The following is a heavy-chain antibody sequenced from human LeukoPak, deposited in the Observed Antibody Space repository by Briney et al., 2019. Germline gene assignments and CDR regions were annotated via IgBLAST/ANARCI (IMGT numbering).Heavy chain of an antibody. CDR2: ISSSSSYI. D-gene: IGHD3-3*01. CDR3: ARDHQDFWSGYSHLY. J-gene: IGHJ4*02. V-gene: IGHV3-21*01. Sequence: PGGSLRLSCAASGFTFSSYSMNWVRQAPGKGLEWVSSISSSSSYIYYADSVKGRFTISRDNAKNSLYLQMNSLRAEDTAVYYCARDHQDFWSGYSHLYWGQGTLVTVSS. CDR1: GFTFSSYS.